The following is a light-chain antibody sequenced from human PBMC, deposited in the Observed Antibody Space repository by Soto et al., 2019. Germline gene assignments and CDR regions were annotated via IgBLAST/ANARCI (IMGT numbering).Light chain of an antibody. CDR1: QSVSSSY. J-gene: IGKJ1*01. Sequence: EIVLTQSPGTLSLSPGERATLSCRANQSVSSSYLAWYQQKPGQAPRLLIYGASSRATGIPDRFSGSGSGTHFTLTISSLEPEDFPVYYCQQYGSSSWTFGQGTKVEIK. V-gene: IGKV3-20*01. CDR2: GAS. CDR3: QQYGSSSWT.